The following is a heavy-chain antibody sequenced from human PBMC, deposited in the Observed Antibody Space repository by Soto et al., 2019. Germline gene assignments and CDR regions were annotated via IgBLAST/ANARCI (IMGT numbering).Heavy chain of an antibody. Sequence: TSETLSFTCTVSGGSISSGGYYWSWIRQHPGKGLEWIAYIYYSGSTYYNPSLKSRVTISVDTSKNQFSLKLSSVTAADTAVYYCARWGLSSSWYSFDYWGQGTLVTVSS. CDR1: GGSISSGGYY. V-gene: IGHV4-31*03. CDR2: IYYSGST. CDR3: ARWGLSSSWYSFDY. D-gene: IGHD6-13*01. J-gene: IGHJ4*02.